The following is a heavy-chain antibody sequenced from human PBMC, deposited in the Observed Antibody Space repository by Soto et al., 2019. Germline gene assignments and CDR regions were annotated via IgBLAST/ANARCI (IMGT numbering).Heavy chain of an antibody. D-gene: IGHD3-22*01. V-gene: IGHV1-69*12. CDR3: ATKYYYDSSGYYLYYYYGMDV. J-gene: IGHJ6*02. CDR2: IIPIFGTA. Sequence: QVQLVQSGAEVKKPGSSVKVSCKASGGTFSSYAISWVRQAPGQGLEWMGGIIPIFGTANYAQKFQGRVTITADESTSTVYRELSSLRSEDTAVYYCATKYYYDSSGYYLYYYYGMDVWGQGTTVTVSS. CDR1: GGTFSSYA.